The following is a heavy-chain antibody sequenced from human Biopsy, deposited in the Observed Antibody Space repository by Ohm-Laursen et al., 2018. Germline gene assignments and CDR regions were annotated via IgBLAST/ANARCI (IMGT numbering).Heavy chain of an antibody. Sequence: SLRLSCTASGFTFSAYSLDWVRQAPGKGLEWVSSISRGGQHIYYADSVKGRFTISRDDAKRSLYLQMNSPMVDDTAVYYCAREEYGISPVDYWGQGSLVTVAS. CDR1: GFTFSAYS. J-gene: IGHJ4*02. CDR3: AREEYGISPVDY. D-gene: IGHD2-2*01. V-gene: IGHV3-21*01. CDR2: ISRGGQHI.